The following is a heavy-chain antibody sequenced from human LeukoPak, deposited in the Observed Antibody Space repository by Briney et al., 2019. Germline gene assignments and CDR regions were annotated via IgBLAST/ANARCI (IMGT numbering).Heavy chain of an antibody. CDR3: ATRRHNSINWYNSIDY. J-gene: IGHJ4*02. CDR1: GFTLTTYG. D-gene: IGHD1/OR15-1a*01. Sequence: GGSLRLSCAASGFTLTTYGLHWVRQAPGKGLEWVAAIASNGGSEYYADSVKGRFTISRDNSKNTLFLQMNSLRPDDTAVYYCATRRHNSINWYNSIDYWGQGTLVTVSS. CDR2: IASNGGSE. V-gene: IGHV3-30*03.